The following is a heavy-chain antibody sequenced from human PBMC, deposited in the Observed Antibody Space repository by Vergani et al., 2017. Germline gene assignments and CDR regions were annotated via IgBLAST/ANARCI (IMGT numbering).Heavy chain of an antibody. CDR1: GFTLDDYA. CDR3: AKDIGCSGSAADY. CDR2: ISWKSGTI. J-gene: IGHJ4*02. V-gene: IGHV3-9*01. Sequence: EVQLVESGGGLLQPGRSLRLSCAASGFTLDDYAMHWVRQAPGKGLEWVSGISWKSGTIGYADSVKGRFTISRDNAKNSLYLQMNSLRPEDTALYYCAKDIGCSGSAADYWGQGTLVTVSS. D-gene: IGHD3-10*02.